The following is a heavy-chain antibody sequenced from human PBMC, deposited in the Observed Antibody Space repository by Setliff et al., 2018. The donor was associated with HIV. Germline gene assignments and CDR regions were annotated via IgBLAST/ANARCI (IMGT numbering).Heavy chain of an antibody. CDR3: AREATPRHSSGWVYFEY. D-gene: IGHD6-19*01. Sequence: GGSLRLSCAASGFTFSNYEMSWVRQAPGKGPEWVSYITGSGDTIYYADSVKGRFTMSRDNAKDSVYLQMNTLRVEDTAVYYCAREATPRHSSGWVYFEYWGQGMMVTVS. V-gene: IGHV3-48*03. CDR2: ITGSGDTI. CDR1: GFTFSNYE. J-gene: IGHJ4*02.